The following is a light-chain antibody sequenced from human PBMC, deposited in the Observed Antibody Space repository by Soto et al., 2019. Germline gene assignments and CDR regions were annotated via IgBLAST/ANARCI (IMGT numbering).Light chain of an antibody. J-gene: IGKJ1*01. CDR2: VAS. V-gene: IGKV3-20*01. CDR3: QQYGSSPRT. Sequence: EILLTQSPGTLSLSPGERATLSFRASPSVSSSYLAWYQQKPGQAPMLLIYVASSRATGIPDSFSGSGSGTDFTLTISRLEPEDFAVYYGQQYGSSPRTFGQGPKVDIK. CDR1: PSVSSSY.